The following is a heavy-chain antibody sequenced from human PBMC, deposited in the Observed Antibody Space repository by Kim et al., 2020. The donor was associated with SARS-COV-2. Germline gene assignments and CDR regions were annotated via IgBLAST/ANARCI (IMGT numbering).Heavy chain of an antibody. CDR2: ISGSGGST. Sequence: GGSLRLSCAASGFTFSSYVMTWVRQAPGKGLEWVSAISGSGGSTYYADSVKGRFTISRDNSKNTLYLQMNGLRVEDTAVYYCAKDASGYYGMDVWGQGTTVTVSS. CDR1: GFTFSSYV. CDR3: AKDASGYYGMDV. J-gene: IGHJ6*02. V-gene: IGHV3-23*01.